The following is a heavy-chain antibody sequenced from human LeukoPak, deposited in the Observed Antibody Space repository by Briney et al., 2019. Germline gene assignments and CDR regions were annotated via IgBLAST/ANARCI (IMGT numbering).Heavy chain of an antibody. V-gene: IGHV4-59*01. J-gene: IGHJ4*02. Sequence: SETLSLTCTVSGGSISTYFWSWIRQPPGKGLEWIGYIYYSGSNNYNPSLKSRVTISVDTSKNLFSLKLSSVTAADTAVYYCARRRDYFDYWGQGTLVTVSS. CDR3: ARRRDYFDY. CDR1: GGSISTYF. CDR2: IYYSGSN.